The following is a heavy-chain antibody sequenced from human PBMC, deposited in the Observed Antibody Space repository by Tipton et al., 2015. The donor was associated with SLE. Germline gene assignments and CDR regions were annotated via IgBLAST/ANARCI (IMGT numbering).Heavy chain of an antibody. D-gene: IGHD3-3*01. CDR1: GYTFTTYD. Sequence: QVQLVQSGAEVKKPGASVKVSCKASGYTFTTYDINWVRQATGQGLEWMGGIIPIFGTANYAQKFQGRVTITTDESTSTAYMELSSLRSEDTAVYYCAKNGPEGPGLRFLEWFFDYWGQGTLVTVSS. V-gene: IGHV1-69*01. CDR2: IIPIFGTA. CDR3: AKNGPEGPGLRFLEWFFDY. J-gene: IGHJ4*02.